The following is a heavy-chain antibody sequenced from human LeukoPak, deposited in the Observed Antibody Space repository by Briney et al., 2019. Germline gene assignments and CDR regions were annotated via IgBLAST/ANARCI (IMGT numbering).Heavy chain of an antibody. CDR3: ARGYDSSAYYPFNY. Sequence: TLSLTCTVSGGSISSGGYYWSWIRQHPGKGLEWIGYIYYSGSTYYNPSLKSRVTISVDTSKNQFSLKLSSVTAADTAVYYCARGYDSSAYYPFNYWGQGTLVTVSS. V-gene: IGHV4-31*03. CDR2: IYYSGST. J-gene: IGHJ4*02. CDR1: GGSISSGGYY. D-gene: IGHD3-22*01.